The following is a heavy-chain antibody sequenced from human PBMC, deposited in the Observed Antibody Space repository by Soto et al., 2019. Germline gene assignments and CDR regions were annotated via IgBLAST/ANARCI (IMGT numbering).Heavy chain of an antibody. Sequence: EVQLVQSGPEVKKPGESLKISCKASGYSFANYWIGWVRQLPGQGLEWMGIIYPGDSDTRYSPSFEGQVTISADMSISTAYLQWGSLEASDTAMYFCARRQQTGRSYYYYDLDVWGQGTTVTVS. CDR1: GYSFANYW. CDR3: ARRQQTGRSYYYYDLDV. V-gene: IGHV5-51*01. J-gene: IGHJ6*02. D-gene: IGHD6-13*01. CDR2: IYPGDSDT.